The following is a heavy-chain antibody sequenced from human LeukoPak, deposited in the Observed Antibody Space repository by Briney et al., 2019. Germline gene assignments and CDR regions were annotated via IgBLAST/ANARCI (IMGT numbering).Heavy chain of an antibody. CDR1: GFTFSNYG. D-gene: IGHD3-3*01. CDR2: ISGRGGDT. V-gene: IGHV3-23*01. Sequence: GGSLRLSCAASGFTFSNYGMTWVRQAPGKGLEWVSSISGRGGDTYHADSVKGRFTISRDNSKNTVYLQMNSLRAEDTAIYYCARDERLLSFLKWGQGTLVTVSS. J-gene: IGHJ4*02. CDR3: ARDERLLSFLK.